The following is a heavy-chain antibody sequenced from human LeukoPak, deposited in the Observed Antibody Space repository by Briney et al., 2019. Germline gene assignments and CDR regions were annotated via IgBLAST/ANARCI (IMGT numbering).Heavy chain of an antibody. Sequence: ASVKVSCKASGYTFTGYYMHWVRQAPGQGLEGMGWINPNSGGTNYAQKLQGRVTMTRHTSISAAYMELSRLRSDDPAVYYCERVLITMVRGVTSYAYDIWGQGAIVTVSS. J-gene: IGHJ3*02. CDR2: INPNSGGT. CDR3: ERVLITMVRGVTSYAYDI. V-gene: IGHV1-2*02. D-gene: IGHD3-10*01. CDR1: GYTFTGYY.